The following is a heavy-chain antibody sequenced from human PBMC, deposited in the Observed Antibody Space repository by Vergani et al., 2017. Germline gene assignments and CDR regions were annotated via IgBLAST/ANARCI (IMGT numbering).Heavy chain of an antibody. CDR1: GFTFDDYT. CDR2: ISWDGGST. CDR3: AKSPLGDDYYYYYMDV. V-gene: IGHV3-43*01. Sequence: EVQLVESGGVVVQPGGSLRLSCAASGFTFDDYTMHWVRQAPGKGLEWVSLISWDGGSTYYADSVKGRFTISRDNSKNSLYLQMTSLRTEDTALYYCAKSPLGDDYYYYYMDVWGKGTTVTVSS. J-gene: IGHJ6*03.